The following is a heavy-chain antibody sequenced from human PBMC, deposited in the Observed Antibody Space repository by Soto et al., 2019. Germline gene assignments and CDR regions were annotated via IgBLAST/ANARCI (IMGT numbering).Heavy chain of an antibody. D-gene: IGHD3-22*01. J-gene: IGHJ6*02. CDR1: GGSINSGVYY. V-gene: IGHV4-31*03. CDR2: THYSGST. Sequence: SETLSLTCTVSGGSINSGVYYWSWIRHHPGKGLEWIGYTHYSGSTYYNPSLKSRVTISVDTSKNQFSLNLSSVTAADTAVYYCARSNYYDSSGYSFYYYYYGMDVWGQGTTVTVSS. CDR3: ARSNYYDSSGYSFYYYYYGMDV.